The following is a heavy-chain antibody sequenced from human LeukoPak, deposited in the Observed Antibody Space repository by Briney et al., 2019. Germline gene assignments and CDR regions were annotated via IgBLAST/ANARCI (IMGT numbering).Heavy chain of an antibody. J-gene: IGHJ4*02. CDR1: GFTFSSYW. D-gene: IGHD2-2*01. V-gene: IGHV3-7*01. CDR3: AREEPVAILSH. Sequence: GGSLRLSCAASGFTFSSYWMSWVRQAPGKGLKWVANIKEGGSEKYYVDSVKGRFTISRDNAKNSLFLEMNSLRAEDTALYYCAREEPVAILSHWGQGTLVTVSS. CDR2: IKEGGSEK.